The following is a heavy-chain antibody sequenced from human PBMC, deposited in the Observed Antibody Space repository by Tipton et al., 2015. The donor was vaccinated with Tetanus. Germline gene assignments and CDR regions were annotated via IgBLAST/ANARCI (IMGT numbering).Heavy chain of an antibody. CDR2: VLNSGKT. D-gene: IGHD3-10*01. J-gene: IGHJ4*02. Sequence: TLSLICAVYGGSSSSFYWSWIRQSPGRGLESIGYVLNSGKTYYHPSLRRRVIISLDRSKSQFSLKLTSVTAADTAVYYCARFLSFGSGTYGARWGQGALVTVSS. CDR3: ARFLSFGSGTYGAR. V-gene: IGHV4-34*12. CDR1: GGSSSSFY.